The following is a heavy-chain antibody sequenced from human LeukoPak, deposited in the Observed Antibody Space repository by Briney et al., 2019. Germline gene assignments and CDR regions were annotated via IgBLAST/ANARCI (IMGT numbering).Heavy chain of an antibody. Sequence: PGGSLRLSCAASGFTFSSYSMNWVRQAPGKGLEWVSSISSSSSYIYYADSVKGRFTISRDNAKNSLYLQMNSLRAEDTAAYYCAREDHGSGSYFDYWGQGTLVTVSS. D-gene: IGHD3-10*01. CDR1: GFTFSSYS. J-gene: IGHJ4*02. CDR2: ISSSSSYI. V-gene: IGHV3-21*01. CDR3: AREDHGSGSYFDY.